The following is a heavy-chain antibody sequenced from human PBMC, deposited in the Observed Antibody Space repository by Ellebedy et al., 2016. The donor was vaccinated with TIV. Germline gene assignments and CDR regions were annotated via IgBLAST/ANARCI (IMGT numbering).Heavy chain of an antibody. D-gene: IGHD1-26*01. CDR2: ISYDSSDR. CDR1: GFTFSTYT. J-gene: IGHJ3*02. V-gene: IGHV3-30-3*01. Sequence: PGGSLRLSCAASGFTFSTYTMHWVRQAPGGGLDWVAVISYDSSDRYYADSVKGRFTVSRDNSKNTVYLQMNSLRPEDTAVYYCARQWGQKAEVGSFDIWGQGAVVTVSS. CDR3: ARQWGQKAEVGSFDI.